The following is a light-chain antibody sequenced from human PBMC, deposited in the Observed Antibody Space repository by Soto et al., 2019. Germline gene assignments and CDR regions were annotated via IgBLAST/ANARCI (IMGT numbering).Light chain of an antibody. CDR3: QQTYSTLGS. CDR1: QSIRTY. V-gene: IGKV1-39*01. CDR2: TAS. J-gene: IGKJ2*04. Sequence: DIQVTQSPSSLSTSVGDRVTITCRASQSIRTYLNWYQQRPGKPPKLLIHTASTFQSGVPSRFSGCGSGTDFTLTISSLQPEDFATYYCQQTYSTLGSFGQGTKLEIK.